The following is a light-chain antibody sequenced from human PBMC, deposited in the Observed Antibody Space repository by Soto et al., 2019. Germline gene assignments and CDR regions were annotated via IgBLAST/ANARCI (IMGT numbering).Light chain of an antibody. V-gene: IGKV1-13*02. CDR3: QQFNSYLLFT. J-gene: IGKJ3*01. Sequence: AIQLTLSPSSLSASVGDRVTITCRASQGISSALAWYQQKPGKAPKLLIYDASSLESGVPSRFSGSGSGTDFTLTISSLQPEDFATYYCQQFNSYLLFTFGPGTKVDIK. CDR2: DAS. CDR1: QGISSA.